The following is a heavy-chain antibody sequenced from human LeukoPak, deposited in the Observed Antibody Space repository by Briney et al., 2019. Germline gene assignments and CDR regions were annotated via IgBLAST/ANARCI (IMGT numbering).Heavy chain of an antibody. D-gene: IGHD3-3*01. J-gene: IGHJ5*02. CDR3: VRFTIFGAVIKNWFDP. CDR2: TYYRSKWYN. CDR1: GDSVSSNSAA. Sequence: SQTLSLTCAISGDSVSSNSAAWNWIRQSPSRGLEWLGRTYYRSKWYNDYAVSVKSRITINPDTSKNQFSLQLNSVTPEDTAVYYCVRFTIFGAVIKNWFDPWGQGTLVTVSS. V-gene: IGHV6-1*01.